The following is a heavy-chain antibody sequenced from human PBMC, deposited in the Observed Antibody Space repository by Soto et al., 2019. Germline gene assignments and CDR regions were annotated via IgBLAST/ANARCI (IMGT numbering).Heavy chain of an antibody. V-gene: IGHV3-30-3*01. D-gene: IGHD2-8*01. Sequence: GALRLSCAASGFTFSSYAMHWVRQAPGKGLEWVAVISYDGSNKYYADSVKGRFTISRDNSKNTLYLQMNSLRAEDTAVYYCARDQLRVYASRYYYYYGMDVWGQGTTVTVSS. CDR1: GFTFSSYA. J-gene: IGHJ6*02. CDR2: ISYDGSNK. CDR3: ARDQLRVYASRYYYYYGMDV.